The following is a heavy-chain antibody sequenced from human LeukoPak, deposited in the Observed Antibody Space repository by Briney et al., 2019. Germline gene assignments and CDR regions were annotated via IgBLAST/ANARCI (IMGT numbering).Heavy chain of an antibody. V-gene: IGHV3-74*01. CDR3: AKHVDYDFWSGPLLDY. Sequence: GGSLRLSCAASGFTFSSYWMHWVRQAPGKGLVWVSRIKYDGSSTNYADSVKGRFTISRDNAKNTLYLQMNSLRAEDTAVYYCAKHVDYDFWSGPLLDYWGQGTLVTVSS. CDR2: IKYDGSST. D-gene: IGHD3-3*01. J-gene: IGHJ4*02. CDR1: GFTFSSYW.